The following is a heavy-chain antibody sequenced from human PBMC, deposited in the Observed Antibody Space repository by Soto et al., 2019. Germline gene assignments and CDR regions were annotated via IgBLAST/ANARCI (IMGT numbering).Heavy chain of an antibody. CDR2: INAGNGNT. CDR3: ARGSPGSQTGIDFDQ. Sequence: ASVKVSCKASGYTFTSYAMHWVRQAPGQRLEWMGWINAGNGNTKYSQKYQGRVTITRDTSASTAYMELSSLRSEDTAVDYCARGSPGSQTGIDFDQWGQGTLVTVSS. J-gene: IGHJ4*02. V-gene: IGHV1-3*01. CDR1: GYTFTSYA. D-gene: IGHD1-20*01.